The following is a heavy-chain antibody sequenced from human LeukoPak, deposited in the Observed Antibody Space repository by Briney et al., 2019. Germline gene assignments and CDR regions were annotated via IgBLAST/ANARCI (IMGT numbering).Heavy chain of an antibody. Sequence: PGGSLRLSCAASGYTFTSYSMNWVRQAPGKGLEWVSTISGGGGSTYYADSVKGRFTISRDNSKNTLYLQVISLRAEDTAVYYCAKGGKWDVTPFDYWGQGTLVTVSS. V-gene: IGHV3-23*01. CDR2: ISGGGGST. CDR1: GYTFTSYS. J-gene: IGHJ4*02. D-gene: IGHD1-26*01. CDR3: AKGGKWDVTPFDY.